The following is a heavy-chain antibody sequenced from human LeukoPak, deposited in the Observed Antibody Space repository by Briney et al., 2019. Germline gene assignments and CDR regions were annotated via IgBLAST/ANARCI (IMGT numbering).Heavy chain of an antibody. J-gene: IGHJ4*02. CDR2: ISGSGGST. V-gene: IGHV3-23*01. CDR1: GFTFSTYA. Sequence: GGSLRLSCAASGFTFSTYAASWVRQAPGKGLEWVSAISGSGGSTYYADSVKGRFTISRDNSKNTLYLQMNSLRAEDTAVYYCAKDGQQLVLPYYFDYWGQGTLVTVSS. D-gene: IGHD6-13*01. CDR3: AKDGQQLVLPYYFDY.